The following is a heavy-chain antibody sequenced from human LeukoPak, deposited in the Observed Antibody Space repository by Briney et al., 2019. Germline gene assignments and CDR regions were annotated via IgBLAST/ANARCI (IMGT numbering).Heavy chain of an antibody. CDR3: ARGLWPADGWEDYYYYMDV. Sequence: GGSLRLSCAASGFTFSSYSMNWVRQAPGKGLEWVSSISSSSSYIYYADSVKGRFTISRDNAKNSLYLQMNSLRAEDTAVYYCARGLWPADGWEDYYYYMDVWGKGTTVTVSS. J-gene: IGHJ6*03. D-gene: IGHD1-26*01. CDR1: GFTFSSYS. V-gene: IGHV3-21*01. CDR2: ISSSSSYI.